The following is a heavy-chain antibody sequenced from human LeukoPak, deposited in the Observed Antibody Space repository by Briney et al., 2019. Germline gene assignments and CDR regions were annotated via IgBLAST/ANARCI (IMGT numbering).Heavy chain of an antibody. CDR1: GFTFSSYA. Sequence: PGGSLRLSCAASGFTFSSYAMSWVRQAPGKGLEWVSAISGSGGSTYYADSVKGRFTISRDNSKNTLYLQMNSLRAEDTAVYYCANDREEVEMATIVDYWGQGTLVTVSS. D-gene: IGHD5-24*01. CDR2: ISGSGGST. CDR3: ANDREEVEMATIVDY. J-gene: IGHJ4*02. V-gene: IGHV3-23*01.